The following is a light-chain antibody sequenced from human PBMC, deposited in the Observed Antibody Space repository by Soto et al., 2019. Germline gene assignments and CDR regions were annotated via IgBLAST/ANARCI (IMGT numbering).Light chain of an antibody. J-gene: IGLJ1*01. CDR3: SSYTSSSTYYV. V-gene: IGLV2-14*01. Sequence: QSALTQPACVSGSPGQWITISCTGTSSDVGGYNYVSWYQQHPGKAPKLMIYEVSNRPSGVSNRFSGSKSGNTASLTISGLQAEDEADYYCSSYTSSSTYYVFGTGTKLTVL. CDR2: EVS. CDR1: SSDVGGYNY.